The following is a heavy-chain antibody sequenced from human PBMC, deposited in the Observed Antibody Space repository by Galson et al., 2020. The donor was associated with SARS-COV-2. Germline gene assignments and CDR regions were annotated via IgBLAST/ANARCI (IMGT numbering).Heavy chain of an antibody. CDR2: FEPEDGET. CDR1: GYILTELS. D-gene: IGHD1-26*01. Sequence: ASVKVPCKDSGYILTELSMHWVRQAPGEGREGTGGFEPEDGETIYAQKFQGRVTMTEATSTVTAYMELSSLRSEDTAVYYCATEYSIVGATGSFASWGQGTLFTVS. CDR3: ATEYSIVGATGSFAS. J-gene: IGHJ4*02. V-gene: IGHV1-24*01.